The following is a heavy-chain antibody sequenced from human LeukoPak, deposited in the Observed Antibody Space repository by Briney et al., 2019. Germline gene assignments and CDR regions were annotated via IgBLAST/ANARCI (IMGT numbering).Heavy chain of an antibody. J-gene: IGHJ3*02. CDR3: ARWVVVAATPAFDI. CDR1: GGSISSGSYY. Sequence: SETLSLTCTVSGGSISSGSYYWSWIRQPAGTGLEWIGRIYTSGSTNYNPSLKSRVTISVDTSKNQFSLKLSSVTAADTAVYYCARWVVVAATPAFDIWGQGTMVTVSS. CDR2: IYTSGST. V-gene: IGHV4-61*02. D-gene: IGHD2-15*01.